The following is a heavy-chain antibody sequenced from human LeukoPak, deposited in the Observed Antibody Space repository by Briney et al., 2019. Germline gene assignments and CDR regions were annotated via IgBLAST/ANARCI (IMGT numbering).Heavy chain of an antibody. V-gene: IGHV3-64D*06. CDR1: RFTFNTYA. CDR2: ISSNGGTT. D-gene: IGHD3-10*01. J-gene: IGHJ4*02. CDR3: VGYASGSYKVDY. Sequence: GGSLRLSCSASRFTFNTYAMHCVRQAPGKGLEYVSAISSNGGTTNYADSVRGRFTISRDNSKNTLYLQLSALRAEDTALYYCVGYASGSYKVDYWGQGTLVIVSS.